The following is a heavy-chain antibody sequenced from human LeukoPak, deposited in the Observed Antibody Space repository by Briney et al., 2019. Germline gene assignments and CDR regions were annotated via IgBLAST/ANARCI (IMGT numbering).Heavy chain of an antibody. CDR2: IIPIFGTA. CDR1: GGTFSSYA. D-gene: IGHD6-6*01. Sequence: GASVKVSCKASGGTFSSYAISWVRQAPGQGLEWMGGIIPIFGTANYAQKFQGRVTITADESTSTAYMELNSLRAEDTAVYYCARDLGSSGDYWGQGTLVTVSS. J-gene: IGHJ4*02. V-gene: IGHV1-69*13. CDR3: ARDLGSSGDY.